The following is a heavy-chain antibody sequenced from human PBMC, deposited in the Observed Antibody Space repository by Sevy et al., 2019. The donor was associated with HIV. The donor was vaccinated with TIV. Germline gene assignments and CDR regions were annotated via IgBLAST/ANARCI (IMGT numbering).Heavy chain of an antibody. CDR1: GFTFSSYG. D-gene: IGHD2-15*01. J-gene: IGHJ4*02. CDR3: AKGGSGPKSLFDY. Sequence: GESLKISCAASGFTFSSYGMHWVRQAPGKGLEWVAVISYDGSNKYYADSVKGRFTISRDNSKNTLYLQMNSLRAEDTAVYYCAKGGSGPKSLFDYWGQGTLVTVSS. V-gene: IGHV3-30*18. CDR2: ISYDGSNK.